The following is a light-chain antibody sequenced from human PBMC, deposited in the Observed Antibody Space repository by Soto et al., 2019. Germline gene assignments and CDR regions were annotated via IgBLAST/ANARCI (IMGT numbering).Light chain of an antibody. CDR1: QSVARAY. V-gene: IGKV3-20*01. CDR3: QQYSDSPPYT. Sequence: EVVLTQSPGTLSLSPGERATLSCRASQSVARAYLAWYQQKPGQAPRLLMYGSSNRASDIPDRFSGSGSGTDFTLTISRLEPEDFAVYYCQQYSDSPPYTFGQGTKLEI. CDR2: GSS. J-gene: IGKJ2*01.